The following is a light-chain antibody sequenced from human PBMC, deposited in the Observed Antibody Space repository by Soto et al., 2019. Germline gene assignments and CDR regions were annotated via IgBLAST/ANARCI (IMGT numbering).Light chain of an antibody. CDR1: QSVSSY. Sequence: EIVLTQSPATLSLSPGERATLSCRASQSVSSYLAWYQQKPGQAPRLLIYDASNRATDIPARFSGSGSGTDFTLTISSLEPKDFAVYYCQQRSNWPPITFGQGTRLEIK. CDR2: DAS. V-gene: IGKV3-11*01. J-gene: IGKJ5*01. CDR3: QQRSNWPPIT.